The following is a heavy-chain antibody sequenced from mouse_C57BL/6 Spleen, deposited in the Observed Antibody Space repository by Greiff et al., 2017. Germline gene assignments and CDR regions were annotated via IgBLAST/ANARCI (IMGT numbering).Heavy chain of an antibody. CDR2: ISYDGSN. J-gene: IGHJ2*01. CDR3: VRDYDYDEDYFDY. CDR1: GYSITSGYY. Sequence: DVQLQESGPGLVKPSQSLSLTCSVTGYSITSGYYWNWIRQFPGNKLEWMGYISYDGSNNYNPSLKNRISITRDTTKNQFFLKLNAVTTEDTATYYCVRDYDYDEDYFDYWGQGTTLTVSS. D-gene: IGHD2-4*01. V-gene: IGHV3-6*01.